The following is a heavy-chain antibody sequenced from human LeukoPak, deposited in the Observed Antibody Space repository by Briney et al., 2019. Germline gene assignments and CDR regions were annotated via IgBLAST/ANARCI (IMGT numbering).Heavy chain of an antibody. J-gene: IGHJ5*02. CDR3: ARGVGYCSSTSRYDGWFDP. D-gene: IGHD2-2*03. Sequence: PSETLSLTCTVSGGSISSYYWSWIRQPAGKGLEWIGRIYTSGSTNYNPSLESRVTISVDKSKNQFSLKLSSVTAADTAVYYCARGVGYCSSTSRYDGWFDPWGQGTLVTVSS. V-gene: IGHV4-4*07. CDR2: IYTSGST. CDR1: GGSISSYY.